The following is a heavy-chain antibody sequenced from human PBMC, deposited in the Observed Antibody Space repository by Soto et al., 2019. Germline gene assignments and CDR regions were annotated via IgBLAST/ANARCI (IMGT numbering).Heavy chain of an antibody. CDR3: AGGWKEYYCYYCMDG. V-gene: IGHV1-8*01. D-gene: IGHD1-1*01. CDR1: GYTFTSYD. J-gene: IGHJ6*03. CDR2: MNPNSGNT. Sequence: QVQLVQSGAEVKKPGASVKVSCKASGYTFTSYDINWVRQATGQGLEWMGWMNPNSGNTGYAQKFQGRVTMTRKTSIRTAYKELSSLRSEDTAVYYWAGGWKEYYCYYCMDGWGKGTTVTVSS.